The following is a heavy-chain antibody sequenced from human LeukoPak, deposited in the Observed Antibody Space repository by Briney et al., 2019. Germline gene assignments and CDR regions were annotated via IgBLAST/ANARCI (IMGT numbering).Heavy chain of an antibody. CDR3: ARGRYSTYVWGSYRFGSKAFDI. CDR1: GYTFTSYD. CDR2: MNPNSCST. D-gene: IGHD3-16*02. V-gene: IGHV1-8*01. Sequence: ASVKVSCKASGYTFTSYDINWVRQATGQGLEWMGWMNPNSCSTGYAQKFQGRVTMTRNTSISTAYMELSSLRSEDTAVYYCARGRYSTYVWGSYRFGSKAFDIWGQGTMVTVSS. J-gene: IGHJ3*02.